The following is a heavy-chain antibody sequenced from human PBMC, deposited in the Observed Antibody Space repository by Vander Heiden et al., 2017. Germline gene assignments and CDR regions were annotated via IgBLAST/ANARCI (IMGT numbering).Heavy chain of an antibody. CDR1: GFTFSSYA. D-gene: IGHD2-21*02. Sequence: EVQLLESGGGLVQPGGSLRLSCAASGFTFSSYALGWVRQAPGKGLEWVSAISGSGGSTYYADSVKGRFTISRDNSKNTLYLQMNSLRAEDTAVYYCAKLTCGGDCYRPRTEYFQHWGQGTLVTVSS. J-gene: IGHJ1*01. CDR3: AKLTCGGDCYRPRTEYFQH. V-gene: IGHV3-23*01. CDR2: ISGSGGST.